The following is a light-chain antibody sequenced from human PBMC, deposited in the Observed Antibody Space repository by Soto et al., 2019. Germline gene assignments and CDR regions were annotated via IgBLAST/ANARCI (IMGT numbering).Light chain of an antibody. CDR2: GAS. CDR3: QQYDNWPHP. CDR1: QNLSRN. Sequence: EMVMTQSPATLSVSPGERATLSCRASQNLSRNFAWYQQQPGQAPRLLIYGASTRATGIPVRFSGSGSGTDFPLTISSLQSEDFAVYYCQQYDNWPHPFGQGTKLEIK. J-gene: IGKJ2*01. V-gene: IGKV3-15*01.